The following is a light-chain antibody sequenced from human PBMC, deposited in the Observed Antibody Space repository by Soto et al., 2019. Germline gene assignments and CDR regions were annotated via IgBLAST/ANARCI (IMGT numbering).Light chain of an antibody. Sequence: DIVMTQSPLSLPVTPGEPASISCRSSQSLLHSNGYNYLDWYLQKPGQSPQLLIYLGSNRASGVPDRFSGSGSGKDFTLKISRVEAEDVGLYYCMQALQTPTFGQGTRLEIK. J-gene: IGKJ5*01. V-gene: IGKV2-28*01. CDR3: MQALQTPT. CDR1: QSLLHSNGYNY. CDR2: LGS.